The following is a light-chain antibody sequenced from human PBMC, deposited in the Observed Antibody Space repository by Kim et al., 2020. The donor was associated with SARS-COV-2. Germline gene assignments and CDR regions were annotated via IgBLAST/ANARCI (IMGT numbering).Light chain of an antibody. J-gene: IGKJ5*01. CDR1: QDINIW. Sequence: AAEGERVTISCRASQDINIWLAWYQQRPGKAPKSLIYGASNLQTGVPGRFSGSGSGTEFTLTIRSLQPEDFATYYCQQYVSYPNTFGQGTRLEIK. V-gene: IGKV1D-16*01. CDR3: QQYVSYPNT. CDR2: GAS.